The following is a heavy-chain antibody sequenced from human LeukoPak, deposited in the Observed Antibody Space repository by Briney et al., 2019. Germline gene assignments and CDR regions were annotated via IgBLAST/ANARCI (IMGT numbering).Heavy chain of an antibody. CDR3: ATYSGNYQSGY. CDR2: IDPNNGAT. Sequence: ASVKVSCKASGYTFTGYYMHWVRQAPGQGLEWMGRIDPNNGATNYAQKFQGRVTMTRDTSISTVYMELSRLKSDDTAVYFRATYSGNYQSGYWGQGTLVTVSS. J-gene: IGHJ4*02. V-gene: IGHV1-2*06. CDR1: GYTFTGYY. D-gene: IGHD1-26*01.